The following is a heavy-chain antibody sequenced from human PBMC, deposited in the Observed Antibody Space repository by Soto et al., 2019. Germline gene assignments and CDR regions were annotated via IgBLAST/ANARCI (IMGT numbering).Heavy chain of an antibody. Sequence: AGGSLRLSCAASGFTFSSYGMHWVRQAPGKGLEWVAVISYDGSNKYYADSVKGRFTISRDNSKNTLYLQMNSLRAEDTAVYYCAKDGGRITIFLDAFDIWGQGTMVTVSS. CDR2: ISYDGSNK. CDR1: GFTFSSYG. J-gene: IGHJ3*02. CDR3: AKDGGRITIFLDAFDI. V-gene: IGHV3-30*18. D-gene: IGHD3-3*01.